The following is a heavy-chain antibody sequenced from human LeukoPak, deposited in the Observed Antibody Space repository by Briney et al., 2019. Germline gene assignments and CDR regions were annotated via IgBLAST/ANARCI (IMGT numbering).Heavy chain of an antibody. Sequence: PGGSLRLSCAASGFTFSNAWMSWVRQAPGKGLEWVGRIKSKTDGGTTDYAAPVKGRFTISRDNSKNTLYLQMNSLRAEDTAVYYCARTRTDFVGYYFDYWGQGTLVTVSS. CDR2: IKSKTDGGTT. V-gene: IGHV3-15*01. CDR1: GFTFSNAW. CDR3: ARTRTDFVGYYFDY. D-gene: IGHD3/OR15-3a*01. J-gene: IGHJ4*02.